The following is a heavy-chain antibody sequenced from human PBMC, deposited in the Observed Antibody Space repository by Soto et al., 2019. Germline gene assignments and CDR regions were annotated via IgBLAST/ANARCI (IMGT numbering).Heavy chain of an antibody. CDR2: IIPIFGTA. CDR3: AREDPRIAAAGNYKPLGYYYGMDV. CDR1: GGTFSSYA. Sequence: QVQLVQSGAEVKKPGSSVKVSCKASGGTFSSYAISWVRQAPGQGLEWMGGIIPIFGTANYAQKFQGRVTITTDEATSTAYMELSSLRSEDTAVYYCAREDPRIAAAGNYKPLGYYYGMDVWGKGTTVTVSS. V-gene: IGHV1-69*01. D-gene: IGHD6-13*01. J-gene: IGHJ6*04.